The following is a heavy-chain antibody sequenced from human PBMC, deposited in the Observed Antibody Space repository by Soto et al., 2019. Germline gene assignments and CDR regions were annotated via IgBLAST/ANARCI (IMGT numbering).Heavy chain of an antibody. CDR2: IHTGGGT. CDR3: ASVSGNVSDY. J-gene: IGHJ4*02. CDR1: GFTVSSNY. D-gene: IGHD5-12*01. V-gene: IGHV3-66*01. Sequence: EVQLVESGGGLVQPGGSLRLSCAASGFTVSSNYMNWVRQAPGKGLEWVSVIHTGGGTYYADSVKGRFTISRDNSKNTLYLQMNSLRVEDTAVYYCASVSGNVSDYWGQGTLVTVSS.